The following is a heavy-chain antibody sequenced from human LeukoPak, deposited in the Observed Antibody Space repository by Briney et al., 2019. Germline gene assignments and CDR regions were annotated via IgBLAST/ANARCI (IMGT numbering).Heavy chain of an antibody. J-gene: IGHJ4*02. CDR1: GASISSYY. V-gene: IGHV4-59*01. CDR3: ARVTGYRIEDYFDY. CDR2: IYYSGST. D-gene: IGHD6-13*01. Sequence: PSETLSLTCTVSGASISSYYWSWIRQSAGKGLEWIGYIYYSGSTNYNPSLKSRVTISVETSKNGFSLKLRSVTAADTAVYYCARVTGYRIEDYFDYWGQGTLVTVSS.